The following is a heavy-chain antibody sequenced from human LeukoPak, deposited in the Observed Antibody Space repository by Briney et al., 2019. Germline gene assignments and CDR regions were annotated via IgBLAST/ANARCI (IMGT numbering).Heavy chain of an antibody. V-gene: IGHV4-38-2*01. D-gene: IGHD1-1*01. J-gene: IGHJ5*02. CDR1: GYSISNDYY. CDR2: IYHSGGS. CDR3: AKAGTTGIHHWFDP. Sequence: SETLSLTCVVSGYSISNDYYWGWIRQPPGKGLEWIGNIYHSGGSYYNPSLKSRVTILVDASKNQFSLKLSSVTAADTAVYYCAKAGTTGIHHWFDPWGQGNLVTVSS.